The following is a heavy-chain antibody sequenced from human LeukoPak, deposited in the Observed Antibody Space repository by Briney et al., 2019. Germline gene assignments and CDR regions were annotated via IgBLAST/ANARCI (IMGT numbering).Heavy chain of an antibody. CDR3: ARPYSGSEAFDI. Sequence: GGSLRLSCAGSGFTFSSYWMSWVRQAPGKGLEWVANINQDGSEKYYVDSVKGRFTISRDNAKNSLYLQMNSLRAEDTAVYYCARPYSGSEAFDIWGQGTMVTVSS. V-gene: IGHV3-7*04. D-gene: IGHD6-13*01. CDR1: GFTFSSYW. J-gene: IGHJ3*02. CDR2: INQDGSEK.